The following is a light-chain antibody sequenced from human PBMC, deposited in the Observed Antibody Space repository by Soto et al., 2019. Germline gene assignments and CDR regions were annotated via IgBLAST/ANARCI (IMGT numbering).Light chain of an antibody. Sequence: EIVLTQSPATLSLSPGERASLSCRASQSVSSNLAWYQQKPGQAPRLLISGASNRATGIPARFTGSGSGTDFTLTISSLEPEDFAVYYCQQRSTWPYTFGQGTKLEIK. CDR2: GAS. CDR3: QQRSTWPYT. J-gene: IGKJ2*01. CDR1: QSVSSN. V-gene: IGKV3-11*01.